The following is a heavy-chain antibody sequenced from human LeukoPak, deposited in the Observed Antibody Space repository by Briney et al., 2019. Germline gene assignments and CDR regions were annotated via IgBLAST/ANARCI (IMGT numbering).Heavy chain of an antibody. V-gene: IGHV1-69*01. CDR3: ASEPTAKEQDCYGSGNGYWFDP. J-gene: IGHJ5*02. CDR2: IIPIFGTA. Sequence: SVKVSCKASGGTFSSYAISWVRQAPGQGLEWMGGIIPIFGTANYAQKFQGRVTITADESTSTAYMELSSLRSEDTAVYYCASEPTAKEQDCYGSGNGYWFDPWGQGTLVTVSS. CDR1: GGTFSSYA. D-gene: IGHD3-10*01.